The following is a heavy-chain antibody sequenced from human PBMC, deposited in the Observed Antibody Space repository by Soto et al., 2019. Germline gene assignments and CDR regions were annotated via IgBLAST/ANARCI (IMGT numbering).Heavy chain of an antibody. Sequence: SGGSLRLSCAASGFTFSSYGMHWVRQAPGKGLEWVAVISYDGSNKYYADSVKGRFTISRDNSKNTLYLQMNSLRAEDTAVYYCAKEPMITFGGVIVYYFDYWGQGTLVTVSS. D-gene: IGHD3-16*02. V-gene: IGHV3-30*18. CDR2: ISYDGSNK. CDR3: AKEPMITFGGVIVYYFDY. J-gene: IGHJ4*02. CDR1: GFTFSSYG.